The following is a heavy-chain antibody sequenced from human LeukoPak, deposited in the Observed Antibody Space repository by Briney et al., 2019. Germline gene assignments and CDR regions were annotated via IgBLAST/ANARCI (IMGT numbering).Heavy chain of an antibody. CDR1: GGTFSSYA. CDR2: IIPIFGTA. D-gene: IGHD1-1*01. Sequence: GASVKVSCKASGGTFSSYAISWVRQAPGQGLEWMGGIIPIFGTANYAQKFQGRVTITADESTSTAYMELSSLRSEDTAVYYCARQSSGGYWNYYDYWGQGTLVTVSS. V-gene: IGHV1-69*13. J-gene: IGHJ4*02. CDR3: ARQSSGGYWNYYDY.